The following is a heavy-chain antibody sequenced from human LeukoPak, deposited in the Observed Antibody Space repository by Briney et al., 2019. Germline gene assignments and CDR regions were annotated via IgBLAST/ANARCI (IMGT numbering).Heavy chain of an antibody. Sequence: GGSLRLSCAASGFAFSSYAVSWVRQAPGKGLEWVSAISGSGGGTYYADSVKGRFTISRDNSKNTLYLQMNSLSTEDTAVYYCAKTTTGYSSGRYPGWPVDYWGQGTLVTVSS. J-gene: IGHJ4*02. V-gene: IGHV3-23*01. D-gene: IGHD6-19*01. CDR3: AKTTTGYSSGRYPGWPVDY. CDR1: GFAFSSYA. CDR2: ISGSGGGT.